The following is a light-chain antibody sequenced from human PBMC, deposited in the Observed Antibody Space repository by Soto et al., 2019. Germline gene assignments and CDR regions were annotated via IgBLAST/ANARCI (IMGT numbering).Light chain of an antibody. Sequence: QLVLTQSPSASASLGASVKLTCTLSSGHSNYAIAWHQQQPEKGPRYLMKLNSDGSHTKGDGIPDRFSGSSSGAERYLTISSLRSEDEADYYCQTWGTGSWVFGGGTKLTVL. CDR1: SGHSNYA. CDR2: LNSDGSH. J-gene: IGLJ3*02. CDR3: QTWGTGSWV. V-gene: IGLV4-69*01.